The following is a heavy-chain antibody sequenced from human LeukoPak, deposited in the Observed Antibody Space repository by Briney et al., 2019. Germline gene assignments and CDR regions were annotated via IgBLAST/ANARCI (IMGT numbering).Heavy chain of an antibody. CDR3: ATDTYYVPDS. D-gene: IGHD3-10*01. V-gene: IGHV3-30*04. CDR2: ISYDGSNK. J-gene: IGHJ5*01. Sequence: GGSLRLSCAASGFTFSSYAMHWVRQAPGKGLEWVAVISYDGSNKYYADSVKGRFTISRDNSKNTLYPQMNSLRAEDTAVYYCATDTYYVPDSWGQGTLVTVSS. CDR1: GFTFSSYA.